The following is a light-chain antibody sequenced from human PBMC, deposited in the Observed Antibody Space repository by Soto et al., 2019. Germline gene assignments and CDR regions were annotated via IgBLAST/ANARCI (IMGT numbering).Light chain of an antibody. J-gene: IGKJ2*01. V-gene: IGKV1-5*01. Sequence: DIQMTQSPSTLSASVGDRVTLTCRASQTISTWLAWYQQKPGKAPKLLIYRASSLQTGVPSTFSGSGSGTEFTLATSSLQPDDFATYYCQQYNSYSYTFGQGTKLEIK. CDR2: RAS. CDR1: QTISTW. CDR3: QQYNSYSYT.